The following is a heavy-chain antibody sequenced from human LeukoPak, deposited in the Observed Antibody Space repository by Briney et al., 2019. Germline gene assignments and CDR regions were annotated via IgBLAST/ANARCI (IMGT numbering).Heavy chain of an antibody. D-gene: IGHD1-14*01. CDR3: ARSRKGSFDY. J-gene: IGHJ4*02. V-gene: IGHV4-59*08. Sequence: SETLSLTCTVPGGSISSYYWSWIRQPPGKGLEWIGYIYYSGSTNYNPSLKSRVTISVDTSKNQFSLKLSSVTAADTAVYYCARSRKGSFDYWGQGTLVTVSS. CDR1: GGSISSYY. CDR2: IYYSGST.